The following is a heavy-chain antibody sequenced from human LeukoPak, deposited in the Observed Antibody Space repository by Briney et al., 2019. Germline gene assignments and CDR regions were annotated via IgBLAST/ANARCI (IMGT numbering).Heavy chain of an antibody. J-gene: IGHJ6*02. CDR2: LLHDGSEK. V-gene: IGHV3-30*19. D-gene: IGHD3-22*01. CDR1: GFPFSSYG. CDR3: ARDLGGYGYYGMDV. Sequence: QTGGSLRLSCVASGFPFSSYGMHWVRQAPGKGLEWVAVLLHDGSEKYYADSVKGRFTISRDTSKNMVYLQMNSLRAEETAVYYCARDLGGYGYYGMDVWGQGTTVTVSS.